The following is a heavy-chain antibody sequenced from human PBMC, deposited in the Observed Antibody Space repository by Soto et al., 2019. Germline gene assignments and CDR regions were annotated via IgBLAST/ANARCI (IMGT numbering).Heavy chain of an antibody. Sequence: QVQLVQSGAEVKKPGASVKVSCKVSGYTLTELSMHWVRQAPGKGLEWMGGFDPVQGETIYAQRFQARVTMTDDTSTDTSYMELSSLRSEDTAVYYCATVGQHSSILTDSDYNYGMDVWGQGTTVTVSS. J-gene: IGHJ6*02. V-gene: IGHV1-24*01. D-gene: IGHD3-9*01. CDR1: GYTLTELS. CDR3: ATVGQHSSILTDSDYNYGMDV. CDR2: FDPVQGET.